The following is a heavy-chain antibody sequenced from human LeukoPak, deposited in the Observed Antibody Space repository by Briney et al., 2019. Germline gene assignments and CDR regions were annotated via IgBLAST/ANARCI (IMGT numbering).Heavy chain of an antibody. CDR1: GVSISSSNSY. CDR2: IYYTGNT. V-gene: IGHV4-39*01. J-gene: IGHJ5*02. Sequence: PSETLSLTCTVSGVSISSSNSYWGWIRQPPGKGLEWIGSIYYTGNTYYNASLKSRVTISIDTSKNQISLRLTSVTATDTAMYYCATVPQWLPKRGWFDPWGQGTLVTVSS. CDR3: ATVPQWLPKRGWFDP. D-gene: IGHD6-19*01.